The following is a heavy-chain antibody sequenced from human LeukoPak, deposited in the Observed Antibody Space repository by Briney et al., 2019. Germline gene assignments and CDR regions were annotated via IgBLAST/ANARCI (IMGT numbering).Heavy chain of an antibody. CDR1: GFTFSSYA. Sequence: PGGSLRLSCAASGFTFSSYAMSWVRQAPGKGLEWVSALSGSGGSTFYADSVKGRFTISRDNSKDTLYLQMNSLRAEDTAIYFCAILTTHSSSSQFDYWGQGTLVTVSS. D-gene: IGHD6-6*01. CDR2: LSGSGGST. CDR3: AILTTHSSSSQFDY. V-gene: IGHV3-23*01. J-gene: IGHJ4*02.